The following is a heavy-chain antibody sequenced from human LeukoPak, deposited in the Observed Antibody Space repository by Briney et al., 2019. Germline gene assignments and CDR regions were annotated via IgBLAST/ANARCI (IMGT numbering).Heavy chain of an antibody. CDR3: SRKDTPMIYFDC. V-gene: IGHV4-34*01. Sequence: SETLSLTCAVYGGSFSGYYWSWIRQPPGKGLEWIGEINHSGSTNYNPSLKSRVSMSVDKSKNQFSLRLNSVTAADTAVYYCSRKDTPMIYFDCWGQGTLVTVSS. CDR2: INHSGST. D-gene: IGHD5-18*01. J-gene: IGHJ4*02. CDR1: GGSFSGYY.